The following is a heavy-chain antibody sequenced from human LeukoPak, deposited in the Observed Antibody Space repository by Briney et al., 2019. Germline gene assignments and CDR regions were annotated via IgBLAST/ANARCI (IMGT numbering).Heavy chain of an antibody. CDR3: ARRVTVPRSFRRSGAFDL. D-gene: IGHD3-10*01. Sequence: SETLSLTCAVYGGSFSGYYWSWIRQPPGRGLEWIGEINHSGSTNYNPSLKSRVTISVDTSKNQFSLKLSSVTAADTAVYYCARRVTVPRSFRRSGAFDLWGRGTLVTVSS. CDR2: INHSGST. V-gene: IGHV4-34*01. CDR1: GGSFSGYY. J-gene: IGHJ2*01.